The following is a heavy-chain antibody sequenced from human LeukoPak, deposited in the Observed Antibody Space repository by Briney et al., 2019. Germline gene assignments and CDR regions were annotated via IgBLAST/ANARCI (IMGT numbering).Heavy chain of an antibody. Sequence: SETLSLTCAVYGGSFSGYYWSWIRQPPGKGLEWIGEINHSGSTNYNPSLKSRVTISVDTSKNQFSLKLSSVTAADTAVYYCAGGDSSSSAFLPFLFDYWGQGTLVTVSS. CDR3: AGGDSSSSAFLPFLFDY. CDR1: GGSFSGYY. D-gene: IGHD6-6*01. CDR2: INHSGST. J-gene: IGHJ4*02. V-gene: IGHV4-34*01.